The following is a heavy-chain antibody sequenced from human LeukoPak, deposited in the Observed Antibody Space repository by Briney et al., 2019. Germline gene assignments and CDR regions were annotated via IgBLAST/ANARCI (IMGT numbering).Heavy chain of an antibody. CDR1: GFTFSSYG. CDR2: ISYDGSNK. D-gene: IGHD1-26*01. Sequence: GGSLRLSYAASGFTFSSYGMHWVRQAPGKGLEWVAVISYDGSNKYYADSVKGRFTISRDNSKNTLYLQMNSLRAEDTAVYYCAKGAGARYGHFDYWGQGTLVTVSS. J-gene: IGHJ4*02. CDR3: AKGAGARYGHFDY. V-gene: IGHV3-30*18.